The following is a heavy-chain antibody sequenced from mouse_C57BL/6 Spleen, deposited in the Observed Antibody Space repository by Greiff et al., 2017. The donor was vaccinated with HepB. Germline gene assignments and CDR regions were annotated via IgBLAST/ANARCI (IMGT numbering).Heavy chain of an antibody. J-gene: IGHJ2*01. CDR1: GYSITSGYY. Sequence: EVQLQESGPGLVKPSQSLSLTCSVTGYSITSGYYWNWIRQFPGNKLEWMGYISYDGSNNYNPSLKNRISITRDTSKNQFFLKLNSVTTEDTATYYGARRYYYGSIDYWGQGTTLTVSS. CDR3: ARRYYYGSIDY. V-gene: IGHV3-6*01. CDR2: ISYDGSN. D-gene: IGHD1-1*01.